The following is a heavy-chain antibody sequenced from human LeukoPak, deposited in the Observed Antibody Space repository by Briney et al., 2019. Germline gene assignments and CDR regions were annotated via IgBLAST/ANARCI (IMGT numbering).Heavy chain of an antibody. CDR3: ARMSYYDSSGDNWFDP. V-gene: IGHV1-8*02. Sequence: ASVKVSCKASGGTFSSYAINWVRQATGQGLEWMGWMNPSSGNTGYAQKFQGRVTMTRDTSISTAYMELSSLRSEDTAVYYCARMSYYDSSGDNWFDPWGQGTLVTVSS. D-gene: IGHD3-22*01. CDR2: MNPSSGNT. J-gene: IGHJ5*02. CDR1: GGTFSSYA.